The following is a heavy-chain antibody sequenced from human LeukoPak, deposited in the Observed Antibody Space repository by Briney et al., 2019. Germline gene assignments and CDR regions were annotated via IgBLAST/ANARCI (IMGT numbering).Heavy chain of an antibody. CDR1: GGSISSSSYY. CDR2: IYYSGST. J-gene: IGHJ4*02. Sequence: SETLSLTCTVSGGSISSSSYYWGWIRQPPGKGLEWIGSIYYSGSTYYNPSLKSRVTISVDTSKNQFSLKLSSATAADTAVYYCARTDYYDSSAGDYWGQGTLVTVSS. CDR3: ARTDYYDSSAGDY. V-gene: IGHV4-39*01. D-gene: IGHD3-22*01.